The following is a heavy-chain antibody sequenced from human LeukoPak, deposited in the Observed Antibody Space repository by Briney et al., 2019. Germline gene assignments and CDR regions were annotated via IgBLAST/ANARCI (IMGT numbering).Heavy chain of an antibody. CDR3: ARDCSSTSCYTAFDY. D-gene: IGHD2-2*02. Sequence: ASVKVSCKASGYTFTSYGISWVRQAPGQGLEWMGWISAYNGNTYYAQKLQGRVTMTTDTSTSTAYMELRSLRSDDTAVYYCARDCSSTSCYTAFDYWGQGTLVTVSS. J-gene: IGHJ4*02. CDR1: GYTFTSYG. V-gene: IGHV1-18*01. CDR2: ISAYNGNT.